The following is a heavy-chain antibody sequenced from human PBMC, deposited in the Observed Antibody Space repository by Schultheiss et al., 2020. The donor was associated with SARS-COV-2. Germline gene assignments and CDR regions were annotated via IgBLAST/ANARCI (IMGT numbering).Heavy chain of an antibody. J-gene: IGHJ4*02. CDR3: ARGKGPPGADY. V-gene: IGHV3-7*03. CDR1: GFTFSSYS. CDR2: IKQDGSEK. Sequence: GGSLRLSCAASGFTFSSYSMNWVRQAPGKGLEWVANIKQDGSEKYYVDSVKGRFTISRDNAKNSLYLQMNSLRAEDTAVYYCARGKGPPGADYWGQGTLVTVSS.